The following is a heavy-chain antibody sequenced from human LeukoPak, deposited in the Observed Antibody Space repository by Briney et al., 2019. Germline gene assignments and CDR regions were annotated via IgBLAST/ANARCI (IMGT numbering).Heavy chain of an antibody. CDR2: IYTSGST. Sequence: SETLSLTCTVSGGSISSYYWSWIRQPAGKGLEWIGRIYTSGSTNYNPSLKSRVTMSVDTSKNQFSLKLSSVTAADTAVYYCARAGSSSWYSSFDYWGQGTLVTVSS. V-gene: IGHV4-4*07. D-gene: IGHD6-13*01. CDR1: GGSISSYY. J-gene: IGHJ4*02. CDR3: ARAGSSSWYSSFDY.